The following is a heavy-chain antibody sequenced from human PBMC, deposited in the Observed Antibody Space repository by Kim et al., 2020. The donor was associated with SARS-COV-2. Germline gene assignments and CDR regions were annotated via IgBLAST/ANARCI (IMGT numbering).Heavy chain of an antibody. J-gene: IGHJ4*02. V-gene: IGHV3-30-3*01. CDR3: ARDRVGSVVWGFDY. D-gene: IGHD3-16*01. Sequence: GGSLRLSCADSGFTFKTYSMHWVRQAPGKGLEWVSVISYYGCNEEYADSVKGRFTSSRDNSNNTLYLQMNSLRAEDTVMYHCARDRVGSVVWGFDYWGEGTVVTLCS. CDR1: GFTFKTYS. CDR2: ISYYGCNE.